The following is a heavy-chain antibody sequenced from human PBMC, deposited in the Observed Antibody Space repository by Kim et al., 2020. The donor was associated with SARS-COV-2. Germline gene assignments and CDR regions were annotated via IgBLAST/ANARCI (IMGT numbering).Heavy chain of an antibody. CDR2: IYHTGST. D-gene: IGHD2-21*01. CDR3: AKHIGDSGNPIDY. Sequence: SETLSLTCTVSGVSISSTGYYWTWIRQRPGKGLEWIGYIYHTGSTSYIPSLESRLSMSVDTSENQFSLKLTSATAADTAVYYCAKHIGDSGNPIDYWGQGTLVTVSS. V-gene: IGHV4-31*03. J-gene: IGHJ4*02. CDR1: GVSISSTGYY.